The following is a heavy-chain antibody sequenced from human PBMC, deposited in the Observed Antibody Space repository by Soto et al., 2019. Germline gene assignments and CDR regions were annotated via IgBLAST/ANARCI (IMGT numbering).Heavy chain of an antibody. V-gene: IGHV1-8*01. D-gene: IGHD3-16*01. CDR3: AREGVRGMDV. CDR1: GYTFTSYD. J-gene: IGHJ6*02. CDR2: INPNSANT. Sequence: QVQLVQSGAEVKKPGASVKVSCKASGYTFTSYDINWVRQATGQGLEWMGWINPNSANTGYXQRFQGRVTMTRNNXXXXXXXXLXSLRSEDTAVYYCAREGVRGMDVWGQGTTVTVSS.